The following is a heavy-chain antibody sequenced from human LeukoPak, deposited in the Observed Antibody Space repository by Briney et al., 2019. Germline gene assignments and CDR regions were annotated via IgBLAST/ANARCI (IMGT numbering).Heavy chain of an antibody. Sequence: PGGSLRLSCAASGSTVSSNYMSWVRQAPGKGLEWVSVIYSGGTTYYPDSVKGRFTISRDDSKNTLYLQMNDLRAEDTAVYYCARLAVAYFDYWGQGTLVTVSS. CDR3: ARLAVAYFDY. J-gene: IGHJ4*02. CDR1: GSTVSSNY. D-gene: IGHD6-19*01. V-gene: IGHV3-66*04. CDR2: IYSGGTT.